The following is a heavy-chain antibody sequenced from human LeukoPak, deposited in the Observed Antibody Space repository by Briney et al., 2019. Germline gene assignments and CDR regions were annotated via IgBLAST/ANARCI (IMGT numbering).Heavy chain of an antibody. CDR3: ARVDSSSSYGMDV. D-gene: IGHD6-6*01. V-gene: IGHV4-59*01. J-gene: IGHJ6*02. CDR1: GGSISSYY. Sequence: SETLSLTCTVSGGSISSYYWSWNRQPPGKGLEWVGHIYYSGSTNYNPSLKSRVTISVDTSKNHVSLKLTSVTTADTAVYYCARVDSSSSYGMDVWGQGTTVTVSS. CDR2: IYYSGST.